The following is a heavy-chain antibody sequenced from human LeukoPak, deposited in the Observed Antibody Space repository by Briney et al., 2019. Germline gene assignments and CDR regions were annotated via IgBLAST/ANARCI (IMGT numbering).Heavy chain of an antibody. J-gene: IGHJ4*02. V-gene: IGHV4-34*01. CDR2: INHSGST. CDR1: GGSFSGYY. D-gene: IGHD3-3*02. Sequence: PSETLSLTCAVYGGSFSGYYWSWIRQPPGKGLEWIGEINHSGSTNYNPSLKSRVTISVDTSKNQFSLKLSSVTAADTAVYYCARGLRHGHFPFDYWGQGTLVTVSS. CDR3: ARGLRHGHFPFDY.